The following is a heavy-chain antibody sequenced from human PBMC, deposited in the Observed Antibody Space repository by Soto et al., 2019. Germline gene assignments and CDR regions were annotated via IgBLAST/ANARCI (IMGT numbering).Heavy chain of an antibody. Sequence: SETLSLTCTVSGGSISSSSYYWGWIRQPPGKGLEWIGSIYYSGSTYYNPSLKSRVTISVDTSKNQFSLKLSSVTAADTAVYYCARHGIAARPKSYYFDYWGQGTLVTVSS. CDR1: GGSISSSSYY. J-gene: IGHJ4*02. CDR2: IYYSGST. D-gene: IGHD6-6*01. V-gene: IGHV4-39*01. CDR3: ARHGIAARPKSYYFDY.